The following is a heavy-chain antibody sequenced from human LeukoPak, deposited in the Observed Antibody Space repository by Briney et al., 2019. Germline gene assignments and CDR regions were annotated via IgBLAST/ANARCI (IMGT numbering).Heavy chain of an antibody. V-gene: IGHV1-69*05. CDR3: ARSSGWYYFDY. D-gene: IGHD6-19*01. CDR2: IIPIFGTA. Sequence: ASVKVSCKASGGTFSSYAISWVRQAPGQGLEWMGGIIPIFGTANYAQKFQGRVTMTRDTSTSTVYMELSSLRSEDTAVYYCARSSGWYYFDYWGQGTLVTVSS. J-gene: IGHJ4*02. CDR1: GGTFSSYA.